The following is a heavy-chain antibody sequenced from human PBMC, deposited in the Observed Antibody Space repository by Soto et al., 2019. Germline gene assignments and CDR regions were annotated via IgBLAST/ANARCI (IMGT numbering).Heavy chain of an antibody. CDR1: GYTFTDDY. J-gene: IGHJ6*02. CDR2: INPHSGNT. CDR3: ARAVYCGSDCYSYGMDV. Sequence: QVQVVQSGAEVKKPGASVKISCKTSGYTFTDDYLHWVRQAPGQGLEWMGWINPHSGNTNYAQKFLVRVSMTRDTSISTAYMELLGLTSDDTAIYYCARAVYCGSDCYSYGMDVWGQGTTVTVSS. V-gene: IGHV1-2*02. D-gene: IGHD3-22*01.